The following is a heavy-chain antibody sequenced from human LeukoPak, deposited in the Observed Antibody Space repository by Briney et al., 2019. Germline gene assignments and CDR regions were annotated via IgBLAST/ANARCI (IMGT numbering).Heavy chain of an antibody. D-gene: IGHD1-26*01. CDR3: ARAGSGRSPDWFDP. CDR1: GFTFSSCA. J-gene: IGHJ5*02. V-gene: IGHV3-48*03. CDR2: ISSSGSTI. Sequence: GGPLRLSCAASGFTFSSCAMSWVRQAPGKGLEWVSYISSSGSTIYYADSVKGRFTISRDNAKNSLYLQMNSLRAEDTAVYYCARAGSGRSPDWFDPWGQGTLVTVSS.